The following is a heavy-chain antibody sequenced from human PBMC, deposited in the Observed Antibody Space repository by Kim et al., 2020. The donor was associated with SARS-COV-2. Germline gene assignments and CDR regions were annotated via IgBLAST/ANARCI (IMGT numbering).Heavy chain of an antibody. J-gene: IGHJ6*02. D-gene: IGHD3-22*01. CDR1: GGSISSSSYY. Sequence: SETLSLTCTVSGGSISSSSYYWGWIRQPPGKGLEWIGSIYYSGSTYYNPSLKSRVTISVDTSKNQFSLKLSSVTAADTAVYYCARTLYYYYSSGYYYVSAYYYYGMDVWGQGTTVTVSS. CDR3: ARTLYYYYSSGYYYVSAYYYYGMDV. V-gene: IGHV4-39*01. CDR2: IYYSGST.